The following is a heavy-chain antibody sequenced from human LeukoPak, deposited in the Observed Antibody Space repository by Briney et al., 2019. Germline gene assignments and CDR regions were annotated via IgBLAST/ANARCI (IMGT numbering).Heavy chain of an antibody. J-gene: IGHJ3*01. CDR1: GFSFSSYH. Sequence: GRSLRLSCAPSGFSFSSYHMRWIRQAPGKGLEWVSSVTIDPSHTNYADSVEGRFTLSRENAKNSLYLQMNRLRAEDTAVYYCAREPFYAFDFWGQGAMVTVSP. D-gene: IGHD3-16*01. CDR3: AREPFYAFDF. V-gene: IGHV3-11*06. CDR2: VTIDPSHT.